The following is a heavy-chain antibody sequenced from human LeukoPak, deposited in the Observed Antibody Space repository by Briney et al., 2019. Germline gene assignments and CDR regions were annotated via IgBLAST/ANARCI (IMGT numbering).Heavy chain of an antibody. CDR2: ISYDGSNK. Sequence: PGGSLRLSCAASGFTFSSYAMHWVRQAPGKGLEWVAVISYDGSNKYYADSVKGRFTISRDNSKNTLYLQMNSLRDDDTAIYYCATTYGDSLSTPGYWGQGTLVTVSS. CDR3: ATTYGDSLSTPGY. V-gene: IGHV3-30*04. J-gene: IGHJ4*02. CDR1: GFTFSSYA. D-gene: IGHD4-17*01.